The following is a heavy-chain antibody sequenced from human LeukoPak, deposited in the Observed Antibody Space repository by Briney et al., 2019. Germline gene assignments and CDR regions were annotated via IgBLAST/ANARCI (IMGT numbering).Heavy chain of an antibody. D-gene: IGHD2-15*01. CDR3: ARGDGYCSGGSCYSPDWFDP. Sequence: PGGSLRLSCAASGFTFSTYWMYWVRQAPGKGLVWVSHINSDGSSTYYADSVKGRFTISRDNAKNSLYLQMNSLRAEDTAVYYCARGDGYCSGGSCYSPDWFDPWGQGTLVTVSS. J-gene: IGHJ5*02. V-gene: IGHV3-74*01. CDR2: INSDGSST. CDR1: GFTFSTYW.